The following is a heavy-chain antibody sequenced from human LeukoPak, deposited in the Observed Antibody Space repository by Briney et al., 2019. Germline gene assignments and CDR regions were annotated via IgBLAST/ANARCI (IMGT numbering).Heavy chain of an antibody. D-gene: IGHD1-26*01. CDR3: ARPKHSGSYYYYYYGMDV. CDR2: ISSSSSYI. J-gene: IGHJ6*02. CDR1: GFTFSNYA. V-gene: IGHV3-21*01. Sequence: GGSLRLSCAASGFTFSNYAMSWVRQAPGKGLEWVSSISSSSSYIYYADSVKGRFTISRDNAKNSLYLQMNSLRAEDTAVYYCARPKHSGSYYYYYYGMDVWGQGTTVTVSS.